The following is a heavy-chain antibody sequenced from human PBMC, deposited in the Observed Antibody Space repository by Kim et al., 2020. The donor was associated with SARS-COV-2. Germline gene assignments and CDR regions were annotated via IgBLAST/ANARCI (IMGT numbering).Heavy chain of an antibody. Sequence: ASVKVSCKASGYTFTSYTMNWVRQAPGQGLEWMGWIDTNTGNPTYAQGFTGRFVFSLDTSVSTAYLQISSLEAADTAMYYCAKNPYSNGWSPLDYWGQGT. V-gene: IGHV7-4-1*02. CDR2: IDTNTGNP. CDR1: GYTFTSYT. J-gene: IGHJ4*02. D-gene: IGHD6-13*01. CDR3: AKNPYSNGWSPLDY.